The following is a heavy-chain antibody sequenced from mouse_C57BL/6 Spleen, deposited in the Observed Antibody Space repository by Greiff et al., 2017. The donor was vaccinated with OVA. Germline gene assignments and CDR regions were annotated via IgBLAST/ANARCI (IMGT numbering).Heavy chain of an antibody. J-gene: IGHJ4*01. CDR3: AAGGSSLYAMDY. V-gene: IGHV1-26*01. CDR1: GFTFTDYY. CDR2: INPNNGGT. Sequence: EVQLQQSGPELVKPGASVKISCKASGFTFTDYYMNWVKQSHGKSLEWIGDINPNNGGTSYNQKFKGKATLTVDKSSSTAYMELRSLTSEDSAVYYCAAGGSSLYAMDYWGQGTSVTVSS. D-gene: IGHD1-1*01.